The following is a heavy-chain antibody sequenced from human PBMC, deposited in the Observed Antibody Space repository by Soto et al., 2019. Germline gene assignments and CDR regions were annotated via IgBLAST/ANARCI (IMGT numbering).Heavy chain of an antibody. D-gene: IGHD3-22*01. Sequence: EVQLVESGGGLVQPGGSLRLSCAASGFTFSDHYMDWVRQAPGKGLEWVGRIKNKANRYATEYAASMKGSLTISRADSRNALYLRMNTLNAGDTAVYYWARVGLSSASTMIRRFDYWGQGTLVTVSS. J-gene: IGHJ4*02. V-gene: IGHV3-72*01. CDR1: GFTFSDHY. CDR2: IKNKANRYAT. CDR3: ARVGLSSASTMIRRFDY.